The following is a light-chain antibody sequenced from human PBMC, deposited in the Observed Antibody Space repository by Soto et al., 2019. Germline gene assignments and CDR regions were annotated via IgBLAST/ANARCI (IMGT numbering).Light chain of an antibody. CDR3: QQRSSWPPT. Sequence: DIVLTQSPATLSVSPGERATLSCRASQSVSSNLAWYQQRPGQAPRLLIYDASNRATGVPARFSGSGSGTDFTLTISSLEPEDFAVYYCQQRSSWPPTFGQGTRLEI. J-gene: IGKJ5*01. CDR2: DAS. CDR1: QSVSSN. V-gene: IGKV3-11*01.